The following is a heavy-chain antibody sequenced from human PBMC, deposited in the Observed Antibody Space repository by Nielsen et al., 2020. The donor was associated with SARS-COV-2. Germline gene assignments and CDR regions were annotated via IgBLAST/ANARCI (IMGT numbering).Heavy chain of an antibody. D-gene: IGHD6-13*01. CDR3: ARSPFHRSSWYGMDV. Sequence: GESLKISCIAFGFTFNTYSMNWVRQAPGKGLEWVSYISAGSATIYYADSVKGRFTISRDNVKNSLYLQLSSLSAEDTAVYYCARSPFHRSSWYGMDVWGQGTLVTVS. CDR1: GFTFNTYS. CDR2: ISAGSATI. J-gene: IGHJ6*02. V-gene: IGHV3-48*01.